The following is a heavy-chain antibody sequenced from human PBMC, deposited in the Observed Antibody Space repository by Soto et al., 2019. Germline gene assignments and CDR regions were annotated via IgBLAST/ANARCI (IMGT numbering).Heavy chain of an antibody. Sequence: SETLSLTCTVSGGSISSYYWSWIRQPPGKGLEWIGYIYYSGSTNYNPSLKSRVTISVDTSKNQFSLKLSSVTAADTAVYYCARKPDIVVVPAAPSGFDYWGQGTLVTVSS. CDR2: IYYSGST. J-gene: IGHJ4*02. D-gene: IGHD2-2*01. CDR3: ARKPDIVVVPAAPSGFDY. CDR1: GGSISSYY. V-gene: IGHV4-59*12.